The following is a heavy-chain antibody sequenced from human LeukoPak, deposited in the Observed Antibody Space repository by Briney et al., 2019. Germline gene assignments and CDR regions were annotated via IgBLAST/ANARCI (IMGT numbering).Heavy chain of an antibody. CDR2: ICSSGNS. Sequence: SETLSLTCTVSDRSISSYCWSWIRQPPGKGLEWIGYICSSGNSNYNPSLNSRVSMAIDTSKNQFTLRLSSVTAADTAIYYCARDSSNVAVDWGQGTLVTVSP. J-gene: IGHJ4*02. CDR3: ARDSSNVAVD. CDR1: DRSISSYC. V-gene: IGHV4-59*01. D-gene: IGHD2/OR15-2a*01.